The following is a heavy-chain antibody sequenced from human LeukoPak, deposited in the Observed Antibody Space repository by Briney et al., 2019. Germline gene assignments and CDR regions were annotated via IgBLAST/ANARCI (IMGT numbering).Heavy chain of an antibody. CDR1: GGTFSNSA. D-gene: IGHD2-15*01. Sequence: SVKVSCKASGGTFSNSAISWVRQAPGQGLQWMGRIIPIFGASNYAQKFQGRVTITTDESTSTAYMELSSLRSEDTAVYYCAGGYCSGGSCLTHFHFWGQGTLVTVSS. V-gene: IGHV1-69*05. CDR3: AGGYCSGGSCLTHFHF. J-gene: IGHJ4*02. CDR2: IIPIFGAS.